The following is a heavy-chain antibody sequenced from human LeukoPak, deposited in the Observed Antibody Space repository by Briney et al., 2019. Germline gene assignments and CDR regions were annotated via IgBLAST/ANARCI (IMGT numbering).Heavy chain of an antibody. CDR3: ARSELSCSGGSCPTRYAFDI. J-gene: IGHJ3*02. V-gene: IGHV4-61*02. D-gene: IGHD2-15*01. CDR2: FYTSGTT. CDR1: GVSISSDSYY. Sequence: ASESLSLTCTVSGVSISSDSYYWSWIRQPAGKGLEWIGRFYTSGTTNYNPSLKSRVTISVDTSKNQFSLKLRSVTAADTALYYCARSELSCSGGSCPTRYAFDIWGQGTMVTVSS.